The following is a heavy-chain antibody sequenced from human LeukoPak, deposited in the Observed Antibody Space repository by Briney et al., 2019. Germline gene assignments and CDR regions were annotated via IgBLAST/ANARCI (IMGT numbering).Heavy chain of an antibody. V-gene: IGHV3-21*01. D-gene: IGHD2-2*01. CDR1: GFTFSSYS. Sequence: PGGSLRLSCAASGFTFSSYSMNWVRQAPGKGLEWVSSISSSSSYIYYADSVKGRFTISRDNAKNSLYLQMNSLRAEDTAVYYCARSTKTNHRIVVVPAADHDAFDIWGQGTMVTVSS. CDR2: ISSSSSYI. CDR3: ARSTKTNHRIVVVPAADHDAFDI. J-gene: IGHJ3*02.